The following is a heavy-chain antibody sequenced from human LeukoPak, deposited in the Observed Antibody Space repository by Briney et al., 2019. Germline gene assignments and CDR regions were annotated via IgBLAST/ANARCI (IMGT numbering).Heavy chain of an antibody. Sequence: GGSLRLSCAASGSTFSSYSMNWVRQAPGKGLEWVTYISRSSSTINYADSVKGRFTISRDNAKNSLYLQMNSLRAEDTAVYYCAKRSRRLTIVRGVPREDVWGQGTTVTVSS. CDR2: ISRSSSTI. D-gene: IGHD3-10*01. V-gene: IGHV3-48*01. CDR1: GSTFSSYS. J-gene: IGHJ6*02. CDR3: AKRSRRLTIVRGVPREDV.